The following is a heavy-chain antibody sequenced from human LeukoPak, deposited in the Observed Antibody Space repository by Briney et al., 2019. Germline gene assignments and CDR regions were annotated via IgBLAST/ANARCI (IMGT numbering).Heavy chain of an antibody. CDR3: ARGYDDSGAFDY. D-gene: IGHD3-3*01. J-gene: IGHJ4*02. V-gene: IGHV4-30-2*01. CDR1: GGSISSGGYY. CDR2: IYHSGST. Sequence: SQTLSLTCTVSGGSISSGGYYWSWIRQPPGKGLEWIGYIYHSGSTYYNPSLKSRVTISVDRSKNQFSLKLSSVTAADTAVYYCARGYDDSGAFDYWGRGTLVTVSS.